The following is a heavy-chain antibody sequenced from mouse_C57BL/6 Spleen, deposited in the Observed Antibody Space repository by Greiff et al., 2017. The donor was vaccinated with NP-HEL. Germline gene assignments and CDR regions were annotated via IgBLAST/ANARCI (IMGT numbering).Heavy chain of an antibody. J-gene: IGHJ2*01. CDR1: GFTFSSYA. V-gene: IGHV5-4*01. Sequence: DVLLVESGGGLVKPGGSLKLSCAASGFTFSSYAMSWVRQTPEKRLEWVATISDGGSYTYYPDNVKGRCTISRDNAKNNMYLQLSHLKSEDTAMYYCARDELGEVFDYWGQGTTLTVSS. CDR3: ARDELGEVFDY. CDR2: ISDGGSYT. D-gene: IGHD4-1*01.